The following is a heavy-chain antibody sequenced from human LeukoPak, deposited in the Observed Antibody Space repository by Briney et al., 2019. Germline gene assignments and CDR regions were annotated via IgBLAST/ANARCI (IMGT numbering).Heavy chain of an antibody. J-gene: IGHJ6*02. D-gene: IGHD1-26*01. CDR3: ARDRLVGATDYYYGMDV. Sequence: ASVKVSCKASGYTFTSYAISWVRQAPGQGLEWMGRIIPILGIANYAQKFQGRVTITADKSTSTAYMELSSLRSEDTAVYYCARDRLVGATDYYYGMDVWGQGTTVTVSS. CDR1: GYTFTSYA. V-gene: IGHV1-69*04. CDR2: IIPILGIA.